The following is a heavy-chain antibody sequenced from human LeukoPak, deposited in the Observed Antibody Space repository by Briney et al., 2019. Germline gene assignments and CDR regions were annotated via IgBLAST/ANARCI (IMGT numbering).Heavy chain of an antibody. D-gene: IGHD3-22*01. J-gene: IGHJ4*02. CDR2: IYSSGST. CDR1: GGSISSGDYY. Sequence: SQTLSLTCTVSGGSISSGDYYWSWIRQPPGKGLEWIGYIYSSGSTYYNPSLKSRVTISVDTSKNQFSLKLISVTAADTAVYYCASSITVIVDYWGQGTLVTVSS. CDR3: ASSITVIVDY. V-gene: IGHV4-30-4*01.